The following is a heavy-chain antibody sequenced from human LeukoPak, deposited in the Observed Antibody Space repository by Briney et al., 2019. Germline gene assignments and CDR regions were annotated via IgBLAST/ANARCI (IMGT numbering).Heavy chain of an antibody. CDR2: INPNSGGT. V-gene: IGHV1-2*04. J-gene: IGHJ4*02. CDR1: GYTFTGYY. CDR3: ASSGYYYDSSGPTGYFDY. D-gene: IGHD3-22*01. Sequence: ASVKVSCKASGYTFTGYYMHWVRQAPGQGLEWMGWINPNSGGTNYAQKFQGWVTMTRDTSISTAYMELSRLRSDDTAVYYCASSGYYYDSSGPTGYFDYWGQGTLVTVSS.